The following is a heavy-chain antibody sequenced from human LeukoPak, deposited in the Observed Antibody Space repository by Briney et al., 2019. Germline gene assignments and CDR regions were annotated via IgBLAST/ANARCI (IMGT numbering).Heavy chain of an antibody. CDR1: GFIFSNYA. J-gene: IGHJ6*03. Sequence: GGSLRLSCAASGFIFSNYAMSWVRQAPGKGLEWVSGINNSGDRRFYAASVKGRFTVSRDNSKNTLYLQMNSLRAEDTAVYFCAREGHYDLLNVYSPVEYYYYYMDVWGKGTSVTVSS. V-gene: IGHV3-23*01. CDR2: INNSGDRR. CDR3: AREGHYDLLNVYSPVEYYYYYMDV. D-gene: IGHD3-9*01.